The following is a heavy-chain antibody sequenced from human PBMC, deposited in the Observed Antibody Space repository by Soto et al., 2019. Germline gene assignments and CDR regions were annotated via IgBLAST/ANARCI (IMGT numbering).Heavy chain of an antibody. J-gene: IGHJ5*02. CDR1: GVTFCSYA. D-gene: IGHD6-13*01. CDR2: ISGSGDVT. V-gene: IGHV3-23*01. Sequence: GGSMRLSCAASGVTFCSYAMNWVRQAPGKGLDWVSAISGSGDVTYYADSVKGRFTISRDNSKNALYLQMNSLRAEDTAVYYCAKAPGSDWYRGFDPWGQGTLVTVSS. CDR3: AKAPGSDWYRGFDP.